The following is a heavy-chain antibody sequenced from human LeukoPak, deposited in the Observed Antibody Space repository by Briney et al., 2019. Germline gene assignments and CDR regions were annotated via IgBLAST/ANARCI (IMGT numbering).Heavy chain of an antibody. V-gene: IGHV3-30-3*01. CDR2: ISYDGSNK. J-gene: IGHJ1*01. CDR3: ARVNRVDTAMGGEYFQH. CDR1: GFTFSSYA. D-gene: IGHD5-18*01. Sequence: GGSLRLSCAASGFTFSSYAMHWVRQAPGKGLEWVAVISYDGSNKYYADSVKGRFTISRDNSKNTLYLQMNSLRAEDTAVYYCARVNRVDTAMGGEYFQHWGQGTLVTVSS.